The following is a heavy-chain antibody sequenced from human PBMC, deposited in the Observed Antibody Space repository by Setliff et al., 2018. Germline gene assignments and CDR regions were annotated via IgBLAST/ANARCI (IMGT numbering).Heavy chain of an antibody. V-gene: IGHV3-9*03. CDR2: IYYSGIV. J-gene: IGHJ4*02. Sequence: WIRQPPGKGLEWIGCIYYSGIVAYADSVKGRFTISRDNAKNSLYLQMNSLRAEDMALYYCAKGYCSSTSCYVDYWGQGTLVTVSS. D-gene: IGHD2-2*01. CDR3: AKGYCSSTSCYVDY.